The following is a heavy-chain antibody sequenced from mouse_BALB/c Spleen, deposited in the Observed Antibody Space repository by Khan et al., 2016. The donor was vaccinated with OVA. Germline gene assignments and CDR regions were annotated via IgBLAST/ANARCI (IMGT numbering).Heavy chain of an antibody. CDR1: GFTFSSYG. CDR2: ISSGGSYT. D-gene: IGHD1-1*01. V-gene: IGHV5-6*01. CDR3: ARCRYGSSYDYYAVDY. J-gene: IGHJ4*01. Sequence: EVELVESGGDLVKPGGSLKFSCAASGFTFSSYGMSWVRQTPDKRLEWVAIISSGGSYTYYPDSVKGRFTISRDNAKNTLYLQMSSLTSEDTAMYYCARCRYGSSYDYYAVDYWGQGTSVTVSS.